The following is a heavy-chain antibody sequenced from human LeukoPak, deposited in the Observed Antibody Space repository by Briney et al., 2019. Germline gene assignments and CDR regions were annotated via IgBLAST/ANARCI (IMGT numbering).Heavy chain of an antibody. Sequence: GGSLRLSCAASGFTFSSYSMNWVRQAPGKGLEWVSSISSSSSYIYYADSVKGRFTISRDNAKNSLYLQMNSLRAEDTAVYYCAREGSTYYYDSSGYDYWGQGTLVTVSS. CDR2: ISSSSSYI. J-gene: IGHJ4*02. CDR1: GFTFSSYS. V-gene: IGHV3-21*01. CDR3: AREGSTYYYDSSGYDY. D-gene: IGHD3-22*01.